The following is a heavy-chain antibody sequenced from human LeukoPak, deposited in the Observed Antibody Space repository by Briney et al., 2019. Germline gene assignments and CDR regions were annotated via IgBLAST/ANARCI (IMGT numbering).Heavy chain of an antibody. D-gene: IGHD2-15*01. CDR1: GGTFSSYA. CDR3: ARDREGYCSGGSCNYYFDY. CDR2: IIPIFGIA. J-gene: IGHJ4*02. Sequence: ASVKVSCKASGGTFSSYAISWVRQAPEQGREWMGGIIPIFGIANYAQKFQGRVTITADESTSTAYMELCSLRSEDTAVYYCARDREGYCSGGSCNYYFDYWGQGTLVTVSS. V-gene: IGHV1-69*13.